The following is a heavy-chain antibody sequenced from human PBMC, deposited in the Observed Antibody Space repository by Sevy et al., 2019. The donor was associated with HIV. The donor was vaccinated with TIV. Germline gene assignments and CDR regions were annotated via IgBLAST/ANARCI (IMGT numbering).Heavy chain of an antibody. V-gene: IGHV3-30-3*01. Sequence: GGSLRLSCAASGFTFTNFPMHWVRQAPGRGLEWVAIISFNGNHEFYADSVKGRFTISRDNSESTLYLQMNSLRHEDTAVYYCVRTAGLTGSYEYWGQGTQVTVSS. CDR3: VRTAGLTGSYEY. J-gene: IGHJ4*02. CDR2: ISFNGNHE. D-gene: IGHD3-9*01. CDR1: GFTFTNFP.